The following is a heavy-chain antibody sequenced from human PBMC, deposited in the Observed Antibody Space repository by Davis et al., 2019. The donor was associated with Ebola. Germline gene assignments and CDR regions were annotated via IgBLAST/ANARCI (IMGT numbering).Heavy chain of an antibody. CDR3: ARGGLYSSSSFYYYYGMDV. CDR1: GYTFTGYY. CDR2: INPNSGGT. D-gene: IGHD6-6*01. Sequence: AASVKVSCKASGYTFTGYYMHWVRQAPGQGLEWMGWINPNSGGTNYAQKFQGWVTMTRDTSISTAYMELSRLRSDDTAVYYCARGGLYSSSSFYYYYGMDVWGQGTTVTVSS. J-gene: IGHJ6*02. V-gene: IGHV1-2*04.